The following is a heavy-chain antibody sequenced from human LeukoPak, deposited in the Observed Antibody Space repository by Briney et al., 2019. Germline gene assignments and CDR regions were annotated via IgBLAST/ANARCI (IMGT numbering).Heavy chain of an antibody. J-gene: IGHJ4*02. CDR1: GFTLSSYE. V-gene: IGHV3-48*03. Sequence: PGGSLRLSCAASGFTLSSYEMNWVRQAPGEGLEWVSYISSSGSTIYYADSVKGRFTISRDNAKNSLYLQMNSLRAEDTAVYYCARGLCSSTSCSPEAPPADDWGQGTLVTVSS. CDR2: ISSSGSTI. CDR3: ARGLCSSTSCSPEAPPADD. D-gene: IGHD2-2*01.